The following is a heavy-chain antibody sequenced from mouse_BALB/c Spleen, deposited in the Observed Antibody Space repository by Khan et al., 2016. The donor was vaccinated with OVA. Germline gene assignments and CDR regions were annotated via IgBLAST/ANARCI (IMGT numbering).Heavy chain of an antibody. CDR3: ARYGDDYRYFDY. D-gene: IGHD2-4*01. J-gene: IGHJ2*01. CDR1: GDSITSGY. CDR2: ISYSGST. V-gene: IGHV3-8*02. Sequence: EVQLQESGPSLVKPSQTLSLTCSVTGDSITSGYWNWIRKFPGNKLEYMGYISYSGSTSYNPSLKSRISITRDTSKNQYYLQLNSVTTEDTATYYCARYGDDYRYFDYWGQGTTLTVSS.